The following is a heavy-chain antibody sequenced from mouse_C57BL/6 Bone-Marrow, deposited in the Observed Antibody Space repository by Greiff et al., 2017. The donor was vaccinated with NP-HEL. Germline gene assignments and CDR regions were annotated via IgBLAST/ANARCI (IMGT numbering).Heavy chain of an antibody. CDR3: TRYYGGSPDY. CDR2: IDPENGDT. V-gene: IGHV14-4*01. CDR1: GFNIKDDY. Sequence: VQLQQSGAELVRPGASVKLSCTASGFNIKDDYMHWVKQRPEQGLEWIGWIDPENGDTEYASKFQGKATITADTSSNTAYLQLSSLTSEDTAVYYCTRYYGGSPDYGGQGTTLTVSS. D-gene: IGHD1-1*01. J-gene: IGHJ2*01.